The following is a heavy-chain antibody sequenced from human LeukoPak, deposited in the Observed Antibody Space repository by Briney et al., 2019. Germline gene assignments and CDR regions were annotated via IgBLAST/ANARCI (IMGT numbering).Heavy chain of an antibody. V-gene: IGHV4-59*01. CDR3: ARAVHYSGTSDQYTGGWYYFDF. CDR2: INDSGST. Sequence: SETLSLTCNVFGDSMNNYYWSWIRQPPGKGLEWIGNINDSGSTNSNPSLKSRATISVDMSRKHFFLDLSSVTAADTAVYYCARAVHYSGTSDQYTGGWYYFDFWGQGTLVTVS. CDR1: GDSMNNYY. D-gene: IGHD3-10*01. J-gene: IGHJ4*02.